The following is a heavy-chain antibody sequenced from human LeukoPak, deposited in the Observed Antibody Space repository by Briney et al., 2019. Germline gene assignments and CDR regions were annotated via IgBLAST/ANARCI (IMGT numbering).Heavy chain of an antibody. CDR2: MNPNSGNT. J-gene: IGHJ4*02. Sequence: ASVKVSCKASGYTFTGFDIHWVRQATGQGLEWMGWMNPNSGNTGYAQKFQGRLTMTRSTSISTAYMEMSSLRSEDTAVYYCARAPFPPGDNYWGQGTLVTVSS. V-gene: IGHV1-8*01. CDR1: GYTFTGFD. D-gene: IGHD2/OR15-2a*01. CDR3: ARAPFPPGDNY.